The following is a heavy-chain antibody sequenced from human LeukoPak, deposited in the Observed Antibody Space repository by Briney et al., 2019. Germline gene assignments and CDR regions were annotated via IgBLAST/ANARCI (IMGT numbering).Heavy chain of an antibody. CDR2: IYPDDSDT. D-gene: IGHD2-21*02. V-gene: IGHV5-51*01. CDR3: ARTVVTANMDAAHFQH. CDR1: GYTFSSYW. Sequence: GEALKISCKAAGYTFSSYWIAWGRQMPGKGLEWMGIIYPDDSDTRYSPSFQGQVTISVDKYIKTAYVQSSSMKASDTAMYYCARTVVTANMDAAHFQHWGQGTLVTVSS. J-gene: IGHJ1*01.